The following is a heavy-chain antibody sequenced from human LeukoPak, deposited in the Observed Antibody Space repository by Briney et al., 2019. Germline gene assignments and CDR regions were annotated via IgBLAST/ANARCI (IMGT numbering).Heavy chain of an antibody. V-gene: IGHV1-46*01. Sequence: ASVKVSCKASGYTFTSYYMHWVRQAPGQGLEWMGIINPSGGSTSYAQKFQGRVTMTRDMSTSTVYMELSSLRSEDTAVYYCARVKDSSGYYYVENDAFDIWGQGTMVTVSS. D-gene: IGHD3-22*01. CDR2: INPSGGST. CDR3: ARVKDSSGYYYVENDAFDI. CDR1: GYTFTSYY. J-gene: IGHJ3*02.